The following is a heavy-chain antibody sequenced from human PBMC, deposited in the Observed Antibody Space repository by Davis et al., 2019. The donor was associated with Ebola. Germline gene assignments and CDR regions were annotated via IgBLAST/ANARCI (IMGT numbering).Heavy chain of an antibody. V-gene: IGHV3-21*01. J-gene: IGHJ4*02. Sequence: PGGSLRLSCAASGFTFSSYAMSWVRQAPGKGLEWVSSISSSSSYIYYADSVKGRFTISRDNAKNSLYLQMNSLRAEDTAVYYCARETPGYYYDSSGYGAGNYFDYWGQGTLVTVSS. D-gene: IGHD3-22*01. CDR1: GFTFSSYA. CDR2: ISSSSSYI. CDR3: ARETPGYYYDSSGYGAGNYFDY.